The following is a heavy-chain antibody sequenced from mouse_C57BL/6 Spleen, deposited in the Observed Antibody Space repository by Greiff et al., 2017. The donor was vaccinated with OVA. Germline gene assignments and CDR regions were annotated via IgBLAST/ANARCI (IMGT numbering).Heavy chain of an antibody. J-gene: IGHJ2*01. CDR2: IYPGSGST. CDR1: GYTFTSSW. CDR3: ARGRYYGSSYYLDD. D-gene: IGHD1-1*01. V-gene: IGHV1-55*01. Sequence: QVQLQQSVAELVKPGASVKMSCKASGYTFTSSWITWVKQRPGQGLEWIGDIYPGSGSTNYTEKFKSKATLTVDTSSSTAYLQLSSLTSEDSAIYYCARGRYYGSSYYLDDWGQGTTLTVSS.